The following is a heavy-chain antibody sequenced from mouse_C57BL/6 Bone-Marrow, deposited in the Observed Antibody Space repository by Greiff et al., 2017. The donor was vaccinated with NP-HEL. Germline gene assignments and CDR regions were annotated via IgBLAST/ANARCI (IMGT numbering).Heavy chain of an antibody. D-gene: IGHD2-4*01. V-gene: IGHV5-17*01. Sequence: EVKLVESGGGLVKPGGSLKLSCAASGFTFSDYGMHWVRQAPEKGLEWVAYISSGSSTIYYADTVKGRFTISRDNAKNTLFLQMTSLRSEDTAMYYCAKHYDYRGPFAYWGQGTLVTVSA. CDR3: AKHYDYRGPFAY. CDR1: GFTFSDYG. J-gene: IGHJ3*01. CDR2: ISSGSSTI.